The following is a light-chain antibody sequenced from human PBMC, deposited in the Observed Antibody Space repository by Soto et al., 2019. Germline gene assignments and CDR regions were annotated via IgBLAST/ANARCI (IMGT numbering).Light chain of an antibody. CDR3: SSYTSSSIV. V-gene: IGLV2-14*01. J-gene: IGLJ1*01. Sequence: QSALTQPASVSGSPGQSITISCTGTSSDVGGYNYVSWYQQHPGKAPKLMVYDVSNRPSGVSNRFSGSKSGNTASLTISGLQAEDEADYHCSSYTSSSIVFGTGTKVTAL. CDR2: DVS. CDR1: SSDVGGYNY.